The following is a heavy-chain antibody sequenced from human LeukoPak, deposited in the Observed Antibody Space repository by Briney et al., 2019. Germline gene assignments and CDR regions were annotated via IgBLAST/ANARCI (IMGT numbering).Heavy chain of an antibody. CDR1: GGSLSSYY. Sequence: PSETLSLTCTISGGSLSSYYWSWIRQPPGEGLEWSGYVEYRGNTHYNPPLKSRVTISIDTSKSLFSLKLNSVTAADTAVYYCARVEVGAANRQCYGKDVWCQGTTVTVSS. CDR3: ARVEVGAANRQCYGKDV. V-gene: IGHV4-59*01. J-gene: IGHJ6*02. D-gene: IGHD2-15*01. CDR2: VEYRGNT.